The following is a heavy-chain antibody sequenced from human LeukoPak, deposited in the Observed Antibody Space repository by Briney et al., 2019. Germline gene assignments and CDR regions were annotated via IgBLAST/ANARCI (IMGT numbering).Heavy chain of an antibody. CDR1: GFTFSSYA. V-gene: IGHV3-64*01. CDR2: ITSNGGST. CDR3: ARGSYYSYYYMDV. Sequence: GGSLRLSCAASGFTFSSYAMHWVRQAPGKGLEYVSAITSNGGSTYYANSVKGRFTISRDNSKNTLYLQMGSPRAEDMAVYYCARGSYYSYYYMDVWGKGTTVTVSS. D-gene: IGHD1-26*01. J-gene: IGHJ6*03.